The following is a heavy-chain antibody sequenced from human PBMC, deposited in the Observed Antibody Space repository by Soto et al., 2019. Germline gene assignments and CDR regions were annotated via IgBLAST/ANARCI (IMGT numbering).Heavy chain of an antibody. CDR2: ILGSGGST. Sequence: SPRLSCAASGFTFRSYAMSWVRQAPGKGLEWVSAILGSGGSTYHADSVKGRFTISRDNSKNTLYLQMNSLRAEDTAVYYCAKDRRGYSYGYYYYYGMDVWGQGTTVTVSS. V-gene: IGHV3-23*01. D-gene: IGHD5-18*01. J-gene: IGHJ6*02. CDR3: AKDRRGYSYGYYYYYGMDV. CDR1: GFTFRSYA.